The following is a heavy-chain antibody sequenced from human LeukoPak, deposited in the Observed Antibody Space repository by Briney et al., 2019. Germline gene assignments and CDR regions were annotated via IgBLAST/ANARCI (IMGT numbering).Heavy chain of an antibody. V-gene: IGHV3-30*03. J-gene: IGHJ4*02. CDR3: AGGTYVWRYLDY. CDR2: ISYDGSDK. Sequence: GGSLRLSCAASGFTFSSYGMHWVRQAPGKGLEWVAVISYDGSDKYYTDSVKGRFTISRDNSEDTVYLQMNNLRSDDTAVYFCAGGTYVWRYLDYWGQGTLVTVSS. D-gene: IGHD3-16*01. CDR1: GFTFSSYG.